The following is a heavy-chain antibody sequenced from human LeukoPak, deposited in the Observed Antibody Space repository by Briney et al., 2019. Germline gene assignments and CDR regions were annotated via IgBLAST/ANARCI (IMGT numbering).Heavy chain of an antibody. CDR3: ARRVAATTGYYYYYMDV. CDR2: ISSNGGST. CDR1: GFTFSSYA. V-gene: IGHV3-64*01. D-gene: IGHD2-15*01. Sequence: GGSLRLSCAASGFTFSSYAMHWVRQAPGKGLEYVSAISSNGGSTYYANSVKGRFTISRDNSKNTLYLQMGSLRAEDMAVYYCARRVAATTGYYYYYMDVWGKGTTVTVSS. J-gene: IGHJ6*03.